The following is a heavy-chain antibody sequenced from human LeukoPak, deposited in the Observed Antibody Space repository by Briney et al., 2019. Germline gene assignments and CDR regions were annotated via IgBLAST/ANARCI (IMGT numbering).Heavy chain of an antibody. Sequence: GSLRLSCAASGFTFSSYSMNWVRQAPGKGLEWVSSISSSSSYRYYADSVKGRFTISRDNAKNSLYLQTNSLRAEDTAVYYCARASAVAGTRHYWGQGTLVTVSS. D-gene: IGHD6-19*01. V-gene: IGHV3-21*01. CDR3: ARASAVAGTRHY. J-gene: IGHJ4*02. CDR1: GFTFSSYS. CDR2: ISSSSSYR.